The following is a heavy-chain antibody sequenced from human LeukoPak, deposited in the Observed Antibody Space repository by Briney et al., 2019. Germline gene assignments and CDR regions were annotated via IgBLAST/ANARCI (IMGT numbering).Heavy chain of an antibody. CDR3: ARATVTVKSDAFDI. CDR1: GYTFTSYA. Sequence: GASVKVSCKASGYTFTSYAMHWVRQAPGQRLEWMGWIDAGNGNTKYSQKFQGRVTITRDTSASTAYMELSSLRSEDTAVYYCARATVTVKSDAFDIWGQGTMVTVSS. J-gene: IGHJ3*02. CDR2: IDAGNGNT. D-gene: IGHD4-17*01. V-gene: IGHV1-3*01.